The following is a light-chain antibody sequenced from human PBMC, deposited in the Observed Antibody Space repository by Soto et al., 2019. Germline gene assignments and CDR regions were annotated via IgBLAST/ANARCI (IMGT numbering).Light chain of an antibody. CDR2: DAS. CDR1: QSVSSY. CDR3: QQRRNWWT. V-gene: IGKV3-11*01. J-gene: IGKJ1*01. Sequence: EIVLTQSPATLSLSPGARATLSCRASQSVSSYLAWYQQKPGQAPSLLIYDASNRATGIPARFSGSGSGTDFNLTISSLEPEDFAVYYCQQRRNWWTFGQGTKVEIK.